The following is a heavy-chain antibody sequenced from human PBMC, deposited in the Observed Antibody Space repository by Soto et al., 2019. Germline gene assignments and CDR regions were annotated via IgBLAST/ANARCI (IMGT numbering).Heavy chain of an antibody. CDR1: GFTFSDHY. CDR2: ISGSGGST. CDR3: AKGRSFDP. J-gene: IGHJ5*02. V-gene: IGHV3-23*01. Sequence: PGGSLRLSCAASGFTFSDHYMDWVRQAPGKGLEWVSAISGSGGSTYYADSVKGRFTISRDNSKNTLYLQMNSLRAEDTAVYYCAKGRSFDPWGQGTLVTVSS.